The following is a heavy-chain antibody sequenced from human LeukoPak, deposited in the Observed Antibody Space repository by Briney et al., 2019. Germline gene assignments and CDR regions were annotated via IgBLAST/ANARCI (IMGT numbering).Heavy chain of an antibody. CDR3: SRVAGLIYYYYYYGMDV. Sequence: GRSLRLSCAASGFTFDDYAMHWVRQAPGKGLEWVSGISWNSGSIGYADSVKGRFTISRDNAKNSLYLQMNSLRAEDTALYYCSRVAGLIYYYYYYGMDVWGQGTTVTVSS. D-gene: IGHD6-19*01. V-gene: IGHV3-9*01. J-gene: IGHJ6*02. CDR1: GFTFDDYA. CDR2: ISWNSGSI.